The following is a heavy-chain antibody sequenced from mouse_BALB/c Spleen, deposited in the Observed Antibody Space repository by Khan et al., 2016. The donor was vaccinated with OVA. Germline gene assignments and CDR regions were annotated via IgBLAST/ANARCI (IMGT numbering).Heavy chain of an antibody. CDR3: ARKTRIKY. CDR1: GYSITSGYG. Sequence: VQLKESGPGLVKPSQSLSLTCTVTGYSITSGYGWNWIRQFPGNKLEWMGYISYSSSTNYNPSLKSRISFTRDTSKNQFFLQLNSGTTEDTATYYCARKTRIKYWGQGTTLTVSS. V-gene: IGHV3-2*02. J-gene: IGHJ2*01. D-gene: IGHD2-13*01. CDR2: ISYSSST.